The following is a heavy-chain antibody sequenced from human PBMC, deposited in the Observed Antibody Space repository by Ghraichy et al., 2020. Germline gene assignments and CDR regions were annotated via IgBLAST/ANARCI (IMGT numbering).Heavy chain of an antibody. CDR3: AKDNHYYGSGSPWYFDL. D-gene: IGHD3-10*01. Sequence: GSLRLPCAASGFTFSRYAMTWVRQAPGKGLEWVSSIYDNGDSTYYADSVMCRFTIARDNSKNTLYLQMDSLRAEDTSIYYCAKDNHYYGSGSPWYFDLWGRGTLVTVSS. V-gene: IGHV3-23*01. CDR2: IYDNGDST. J-gene: IGHJ2*01. CDR1: GFTFSRYA.